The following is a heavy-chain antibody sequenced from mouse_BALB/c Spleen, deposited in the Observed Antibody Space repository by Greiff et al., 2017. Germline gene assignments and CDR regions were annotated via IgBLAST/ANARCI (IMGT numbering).Heavy chain of an antibody. J-gene: IGHJ4*01. CDR3: ARHLLTYAMDY. D-gene: IGHD2-1*01. CDR1: GFAFSSYD. CDR2: ISSGGGST. Sequence: EVMLVESGGGLVKPGGSLKLSCAASGFAFSSYDMSWVRQTPEKRLEWVAYISSGGGSTYYPDTVKGRFTTSRDNAKNTLYLQMSSLKSEDTAMYYCARHLLTYAMDYWGQGTTVTVSS. V-gene: IGHV5-12-1*01.